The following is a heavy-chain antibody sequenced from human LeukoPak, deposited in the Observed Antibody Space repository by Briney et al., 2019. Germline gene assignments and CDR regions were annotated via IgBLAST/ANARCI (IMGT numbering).Heavy chain of an antibody. V-gene: IGHV4-39*01. CDR2: IYYSGST. CDR1: GGSISSSSYY. Sequence: PSETLFLTCTVSGGSISSSSYYWGWIRQPPGKGLEWIGSIYYSGSTYYNPSLKSRVTISVDTSKNQFSLKLSSVTAADTAVYYCARRESIDYGSGSYDYWGQGTLVTVSS. CDR3: ARRESIDYGSGSYDY. J-gene: IGHJ4*02. D-gene: IGHD3-10*01.